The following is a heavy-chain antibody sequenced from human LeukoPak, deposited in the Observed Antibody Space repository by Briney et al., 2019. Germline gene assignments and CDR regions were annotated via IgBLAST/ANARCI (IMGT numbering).Heavy chain of an antibody. CDR2: ISYDGSNK. J-gene: IGHJ4*02. V-gene: IGHV3-30-3*01. Sequence: GRSLRLSCAASGFTFSSYAMHWVRQAPGKGLEWVAVISYDGSNKYYADSVKGRFTISRDNSKNTLYLQMNSLRAEDTAVYYCARDLGTSSGSYLDYWGQGTLVTVSS. CDR3: ARDLGTSSGSYLDY. D-gene: IGHD1-26*01. CDR1: GFTFSSYA.